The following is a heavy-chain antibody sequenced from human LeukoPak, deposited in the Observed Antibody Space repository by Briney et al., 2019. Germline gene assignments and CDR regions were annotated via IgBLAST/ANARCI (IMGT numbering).Heavy chain of an antibody. D-gene: IGHD3-10*01. CDR3: AKAGFYYGSGNMSPLGIGYFTMDV. Sequence: PGGSLRLSCAASGFTFASYAMRWVRQAPGRSLEWVSAIRGTDTNTYYADSVRGRFTISRDNSNNTLFLQMNGLRAEDTAVYYCAKAGFYYGSGNMSPLGIGYFTMDVWGQGTTVTVSS. CDR1: GFTFASYA. CDR2: IRGTDTNT. V-gene: IGHV3-23*01. J-gene: IGHJ6*02.